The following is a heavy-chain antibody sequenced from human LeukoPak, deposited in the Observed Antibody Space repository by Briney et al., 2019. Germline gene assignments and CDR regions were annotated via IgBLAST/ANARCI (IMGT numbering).Heavy chain of an antibody. V-gene: IGHV5-51*01. J-gene: IGHJ2*01. CDR3: DV. Sequence: GESLNTSSQSSGFPSTNYLISGLRQMPGKGLEWMGIVHAGDSDARYSPSFQDQVTMSADKSISTAYLQWNSLRASDSAMYYLDVWGRGTLVAVSS. CDR1: GFPSTNYL. CDR2: VHAGDSDA.